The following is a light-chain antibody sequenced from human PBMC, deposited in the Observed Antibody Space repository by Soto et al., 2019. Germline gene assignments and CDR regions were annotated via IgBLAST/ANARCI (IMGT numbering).Light chain of an antibody. CDR3: QQYNNWPLT. Sequence: EIVMTQSPGTLSVSPGERATLSCRASQSVSVNLAWYQQKPGQAPRLLIYAASTRATGIPARFSGSGSGTDFTLTISSLQSEDFAVYYCQQYNNWPLTFGGGTKVDIK. V-gene: IGKV3D-15*01. J-gene: IGKJ4*01. CDR2: AAS. CDR1: QSVSVN.